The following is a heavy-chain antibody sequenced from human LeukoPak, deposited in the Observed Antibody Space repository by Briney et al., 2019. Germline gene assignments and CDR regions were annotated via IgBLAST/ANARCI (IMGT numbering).Heavy chain of an antibody. CDR3: ARHRDGVFDY. V-gene: IGHV4-34*01. D-gene: IGHD3-10*01. CDR1: GGSFSGYF. CDR2: INHSAST. J-gene: IGHJ4*02. Sequence: SETLSLTCAVYGGSFSGYFWSWIRQPPGKGLEWIGEINHSASTNYNPSLKSRVTISLDTSKNQFSLRLSSVTAADTAVYYCARHRDGVFDYWGEGTLVTVSA.